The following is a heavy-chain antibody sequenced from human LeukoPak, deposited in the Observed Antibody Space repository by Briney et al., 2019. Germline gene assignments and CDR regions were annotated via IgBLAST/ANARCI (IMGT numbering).Heavy chain of an antibody. CDR1: GYTFTSYG. D-gene: IGHD1-26*01. CDR3: ARAPYSGSYFFTDYFDY. J-gene: IGHJ4*02. CDR2: ISAYNGNT. Sequence: ASVKVSCKASGYTFTSYGISWVRQAPGQGLERMGWISAYNGNTSYAQKLQGRVTMTTDTSTSTAYMELRSLGSDDTAVYYCARAPYSGSYFFTDYFDYWGRGTLVTVSS. V-gene: IGHV1-18*01.